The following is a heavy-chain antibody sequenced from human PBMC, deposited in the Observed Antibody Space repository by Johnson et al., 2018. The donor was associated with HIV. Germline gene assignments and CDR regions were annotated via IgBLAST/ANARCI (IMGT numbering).Heavy chain of an antibody. J-gene: IGHJ3*02. CDR3: AIDPREWELRGWDAFDI. D-gene: IGHD1-26*01. CDR2: IYSDGNT. CDR1: GFTFSDYY. V-gene: IGHV3-66*01. Sequence: VQLVESGGGIVQPGGSLRLSCAASGFTFSDYYMSWIRQTPGKGLEWVSVIYSDGNTYYADSVKGRFTIPGDNSKTTLYLQMNSLRAEDTAVYYCAIDPREWELRGWDAFDIWGQGTMVTVSS.